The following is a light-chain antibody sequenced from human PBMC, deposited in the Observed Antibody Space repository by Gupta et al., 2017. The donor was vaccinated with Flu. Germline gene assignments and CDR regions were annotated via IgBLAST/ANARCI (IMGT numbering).Light chain of an antibody. CDR3: MQALQTPS. CDR2: LGS. V-gene: IGKV2-28*01. J-gene: IGKJ1*01. CDR1: QSLLHNNGYNY. Sequence: VVLTQSPLSLPVTPGEPASISCRSSQSLLHNNGYNYLDWYLQKPGQSPQLLIYLGSNRASGVPDRFSGSGLGTDFTLKISRVEAEDVGVYYCMQALQTPSFGQGTKVEIK.